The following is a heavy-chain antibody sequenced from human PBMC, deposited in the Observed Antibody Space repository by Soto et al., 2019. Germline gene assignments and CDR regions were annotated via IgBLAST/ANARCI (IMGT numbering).Heavy chain of an antibody. Sequence: EVQLVESGGGLVQPGGSLRLSCAASGFTVSSYWMSWVRQAPGKGLEWVANIKQDGSEKYYVDSVKGRFTISRDNAKNSLYLQMNSLRPEDTAVYYCARDPQPGIAGKHAFDIWGQGTMATVSS. CDR3: ARDPQPGIAGKHAFDI. J-gene: IGHJ3*02. CDR2: IKQDGSEK. V-gene: IGHV3-7*01. D-gene: IGHD6-13*01. CDR1: GFTVSSYW.